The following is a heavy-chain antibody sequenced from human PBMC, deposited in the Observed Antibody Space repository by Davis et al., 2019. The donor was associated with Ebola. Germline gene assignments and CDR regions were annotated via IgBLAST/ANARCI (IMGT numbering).Heavy chain of an antibody. V-gene: IGHV1-69*13. Sequence: AASVKVSCKASGGTFSSYAISWVRQAPGQGLEWLGGIIPIFGTANYAQKFQGRVTITADDSTSTAYMELSSLRSEDTAVYYCASCSGGSCDPYYYYGMDVWGQGTTVTVSS. CDR2: IIPIFGTA. CDR3: ASCSGGSCDPYYYYGMDV. J-gene: IGHJ6*02. D-gene: IGHD2-15*01. CDR1: GGTFSSYA.